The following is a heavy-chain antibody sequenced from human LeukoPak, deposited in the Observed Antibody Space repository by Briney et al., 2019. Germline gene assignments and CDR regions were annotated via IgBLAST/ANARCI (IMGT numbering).Heavy chain of an antibody. Sequence: ASVKVSCKASGYTFTRYAVHWVRQAPGQRLEWMGWIDAGNGNTKYSQKFQGRVTITRDTSASTVYMELTSLTSEDTAMYYCARGPPSALLYCNGRNCYSGLFGPLGQGTLVTGSS. CDR3: ARGPPSALLYCNGRNCYSGLFGP. D-gene: IGHD2-15*01. CDR2: IDAGNGNT. CDR1: GYTFTRYA. V-gene: IGHV1-3*01. J-gene: IGHJ5*02.